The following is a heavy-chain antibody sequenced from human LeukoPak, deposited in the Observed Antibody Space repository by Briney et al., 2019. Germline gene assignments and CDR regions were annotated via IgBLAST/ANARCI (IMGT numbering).Heavy chain of an antibody. CDR2: IYYSGST. Sequence: PSETLSLTCTVSGGSISSYYWSWIRQPPGKGLEWIGYIYYSGSTNYNPSLKSRVTISVDTSKNQFSLKLSSVTAADTAVYYCATTGGRDGFLDYWGQGTLVTVSS. J-gene: IGHJ4*02. CDR3: ATTGGRDGFLDY. CDR1: GGSISSYY. D-gene: IGHD5-24*01. V-gene: IGHV4-59*08.